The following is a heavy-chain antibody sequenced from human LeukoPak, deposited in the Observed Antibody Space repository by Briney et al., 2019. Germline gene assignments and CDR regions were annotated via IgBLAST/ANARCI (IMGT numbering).Heavy chain of an antibody. J-gene: IGHJ3*02. V-gene: IGHV5-10-1*01. CDR1: GYSFTSYW. CDR3: ASLFRDDVFDI. CDR2: VDPSDSYT. D-gene: IGHD3-10*01. Sequence: GESLKIFCKGSGYSFTSYWISWVRQMPGKGLEWMGRVDPSDSYTNYSPSFQGHVSISADKSISTAYLQWRSLKASDTAMYYCASLFRDDVFDIWGQGTMVTVSS.